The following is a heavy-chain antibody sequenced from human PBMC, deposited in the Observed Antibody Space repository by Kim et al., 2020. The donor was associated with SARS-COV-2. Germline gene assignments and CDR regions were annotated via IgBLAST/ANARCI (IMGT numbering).Heavy chain of an antibody. Sequence: AAPGKGRFTISRDDSKMTLYLQMNSRRTEDTAVYYCTTEWLLWFGEYFDYWGQGTLVTVSS. V-gene: IGHV3-15*01. D-gene: IGHD3-10*01. J-gene: IGHJ4*02. CDR3: TTEWLLWFGEYFDY.